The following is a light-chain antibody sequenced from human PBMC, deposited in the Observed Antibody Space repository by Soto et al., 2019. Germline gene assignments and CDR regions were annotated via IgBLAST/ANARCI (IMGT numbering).Light chain of an antibody. CDR1: QTIRTF. CDR2: SAS. V-gene: IGKV1-39*01. CDR3: QQSYNAPRN. J-gene: IGKJ4*01. Sequence: DIQLTQSPDSLSASVGDRVTITCRASQTIRTFLNWYQQKSGKAPKVLIYSASTLQSGVPSRFSGSGSGTDFTLTINRLQPEDFATYYCQQSYNAPRNFGGGTKVEIK.